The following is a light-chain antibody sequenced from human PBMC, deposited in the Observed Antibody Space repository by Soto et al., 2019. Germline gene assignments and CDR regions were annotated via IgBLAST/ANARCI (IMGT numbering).Light chain of an antibody. V-gene: IGLV2-23*01. CDR2: EGS. J-gene: IGLJ1*01. CDR3: SSYAGYNNYV. CDR1: SSDVGSYNL. Sequence: QSALTQPASVSGSPGQSITISCTGTSSDVGSYNLVSWYQQHPGKAPKLMIYEGSKRPSGVSNRFSGSKSGNTASLTISGLQAEDEADYYCSSYAGYNNYVFGTGTKLTVL.